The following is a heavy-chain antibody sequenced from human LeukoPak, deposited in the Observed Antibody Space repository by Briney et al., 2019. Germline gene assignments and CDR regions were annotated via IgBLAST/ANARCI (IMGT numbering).Heavy chain of an antibody. V-gene: IGHV1-18*01. D-gene: IGHD1-1*01. CDR1: GYTFDTSS. CDR2: ISPRSGNK. CDR3: TRVRNSNNWWGAFDI. Sequence: ASVNVSRKPFGYTFDTSSITWVRQAPGKRLDGMGWISPRSGNKQYAQGVQRRVTMTTDTSRSTAYMELRSLRPDDTAVYYCTRVRNSNNWWGAFDIWGQGTMVTVSS. J-gene: IGHJ3*02.